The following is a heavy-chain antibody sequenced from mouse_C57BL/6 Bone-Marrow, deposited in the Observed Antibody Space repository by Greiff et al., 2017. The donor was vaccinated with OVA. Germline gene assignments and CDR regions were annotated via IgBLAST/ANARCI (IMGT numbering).Heavy chain of an antibody. V-gene: IGHV5-12*01. CDR2: ISNGGGST. J-gene: IGHJ4*01. CDR3: ARRILGAMDY. CDR1: GFTFSDYY. Sequence: DVKLVESGGGLVQPGGSLKLSCAASGFTFSDYYMYWVRQTPEKRLEWVAYISNGGGSTYYPDTVKGRFTISRDNAKNTLYLQMSRLKSEDTAMYYCARRILGAMDYWGQGTSVTVSS.